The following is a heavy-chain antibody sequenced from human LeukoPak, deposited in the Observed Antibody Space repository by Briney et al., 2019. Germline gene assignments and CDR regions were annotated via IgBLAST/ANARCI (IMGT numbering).Heavy chain of an antibody. CDR2: ISSSGSTI. D-gene: IGHD6-13*01. CDR1: GFTFSSYG. Sequence: GGSLRLSCAASGFTFSSYGMHWVRQAPGKGLEWVSYISSSGSTIYYADSVKGRFTISRDNAKNSLYLQMNSLRAEDTAVYYCAREGSSSPDAFDIWGQGTMVTVSS. CDR3: AREGSSSPDAFDI. J-gene: IGHJ3*02. V-gene: IGHV3-48*04.